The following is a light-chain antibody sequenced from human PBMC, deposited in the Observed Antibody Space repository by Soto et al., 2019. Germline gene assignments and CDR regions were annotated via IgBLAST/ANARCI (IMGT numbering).Light chain of an antibody. CDR2: TAS. CDR1: QTITTS. CDR3: QQYDSYSVRT. V-gene: IGKV1-5*03. Sequence: DIQMTQSPSTLSASVGDGVTITCRASQTITTSLAWYQQKPGKAPKLLIYTASSLESGVPSRFSGSGSGTACTISISSLQPDDFATYYCQQYDSYSVRTFGQGTKVEI. J-gene: IGKJ1*01.